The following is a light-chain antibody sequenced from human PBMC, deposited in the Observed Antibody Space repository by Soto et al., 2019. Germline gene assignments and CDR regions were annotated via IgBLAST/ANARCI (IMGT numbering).Light chain of an antibody. Sequence: QSAPTQPVSVSGSPGQSITISCTGTSDDIGGYNYVSWYQQHPGKAPKLMIYEVSYRPSGVSNRFSGSKSGSTAFLTISGLQTDDEADYYCCSYAGDYMFVFGTGTKVTVL. V-gene: IGLV2-14*01. CDR3: CSYAGDYMFV. J-gene: IGLJ1*01. CDR2: EVS. CDR1: SDDIGGYNY.